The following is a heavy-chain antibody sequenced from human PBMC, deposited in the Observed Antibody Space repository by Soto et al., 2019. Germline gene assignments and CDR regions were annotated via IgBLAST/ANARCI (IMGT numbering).Heavy chain of an antibody. V-gene: IGHV5-10-1*01. CDR2: IDPTDSHT. Sequence: VESLKISCKGSGYSFTSYRVGWVRQMPGKGLEWMGTIDPTDSHTNYTPSFQGHVTFSAGKSISTAYLQWSSLKATDTAMYYCARHLADTIGTKYGMDVWGQGTTVTVSS. D-gene: IGHD1-1*01. CDR1: GYSFTSYR. CDR3: ARHLADTIGTKYGMDV. J-gene: IGHJ6*02.